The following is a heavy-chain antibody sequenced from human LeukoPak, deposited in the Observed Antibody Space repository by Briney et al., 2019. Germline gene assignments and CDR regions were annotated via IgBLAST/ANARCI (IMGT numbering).Heavy chain of an antibody. J-gene: IGHJ6*03. Sequence: SETLCLSCTVSGYAISGGYNWGGFGQPPGKGLEWMGNIYHIGSTYYTPSLKSRVTISVDTSKSQLSLKLSSVTAADTAVYYCARGGLYCTNGVCSHSSSWYKDVWGKGTTVTVSS. CDR1: GYAISGGYN. V-gene: IGHV4-38-2*02. CDR3: ARGGLYCTNGVCSHSSSWYKDV. D-gene: IGHD2-8*01. CDR2: IYHIGST.